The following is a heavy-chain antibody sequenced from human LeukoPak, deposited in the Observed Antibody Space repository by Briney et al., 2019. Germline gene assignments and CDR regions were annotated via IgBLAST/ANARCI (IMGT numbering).Heavy chain of an antibody. CDR1: GFTFSNFA. J-gene: IGHJ5*02. Sequence: GGSLRLSCAASGFTFSNFAMIWVRQAPGKGLEWVSSISGSGASTYYTDSVKGRFTISRDNSKNTLFLQMISLRADDSAIYYCAKYVTHCFDPWGQGTLVTVSS. D-gene: IGHD2-21*02. V-gene: IGHV3-23*01. CDR2: ISGSGAST. CDR3: AKYVTHCFDP.